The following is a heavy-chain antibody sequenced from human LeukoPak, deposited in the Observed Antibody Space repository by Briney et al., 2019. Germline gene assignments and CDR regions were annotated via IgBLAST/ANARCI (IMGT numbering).Heavy chain of an antibody. V-gene: IGHV4-59*08. D-gene: IGHD5-18*01. CDR1: GGSIRSYY. CDR2: IFYSGST. J-gene: IGHJ4*02. Sequence: SETLSLTCTVSGGSIRSYYWSWIRQPPGKGLEWIGYIFYSGSTTYNPSLKSRVTISVDTSKNQFSPKLNSVTAADTAVYYCASGERGYSYGPLDYWGQGILVTVSS. CDR3: ASGERGYSYGPLDY.